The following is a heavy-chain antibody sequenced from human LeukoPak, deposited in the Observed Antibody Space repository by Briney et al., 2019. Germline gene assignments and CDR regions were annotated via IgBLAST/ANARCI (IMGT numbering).Heavy chain of an antibody. Sequence: GGSLRLSRAASGFTFSSYAMHWVRQAPGKGLEWVAVISYDGSNKYYADSVKGRFTISRDNSKNTLHLQMNSLRAEDTAVYYCASPDMYGGQGTLVTVSS. CDR3: ASPDMY. D-gene: IGHD2-8*01. CDR2: ISYDGSNK. CDR1: GFTFSSYA. J-gene: IGHJ4*02. V-gene: IGHV3-30-3*01.